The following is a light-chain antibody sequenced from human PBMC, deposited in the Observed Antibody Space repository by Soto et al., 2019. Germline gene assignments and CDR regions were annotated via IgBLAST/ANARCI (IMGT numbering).Light chain of an antibody. Sequence: PGERTTVCCKASPIVSSKISLYQQKPDQAPRLLIYGASTRATGIPARFSGSGSGTEFALTISSLQSEDFAFDYCQRYNNWPPITFGQGTRLEI. CDR1: PIVSSK. J-gene: IGKJ5*01. V-gene: IGKV3-15*01. CDR2: GAS. CDR3: QRYNNWPPIT.